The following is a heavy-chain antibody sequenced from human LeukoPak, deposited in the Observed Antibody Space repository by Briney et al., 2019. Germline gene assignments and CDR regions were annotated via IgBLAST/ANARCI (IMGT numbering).Heavy chain of an antibody. CDR2: INPNSGGT. Sequence: ASVKVSCKASGYTFTGYYMHWVRQAPGQGLEWMGWINPNSGGTNYAQKFQGRVTMTRDTSISTAYMELSRLRSDDTAVYYCARVGVPDILTGYPNRWDAFDIWGQGTMVTVSS. V-gene: IGHV1-2*02. J-gene: IGHJ3*02. D-gene: IGHD3-9*01. CDR1: GYTFTGYY. CDR3: ARVGVPDILTGYPNRWDAFDI.